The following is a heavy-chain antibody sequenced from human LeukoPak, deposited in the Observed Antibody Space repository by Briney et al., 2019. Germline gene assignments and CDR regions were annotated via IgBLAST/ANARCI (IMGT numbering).Heavy chain of an antibody. Sequence: ASVKVCCKASGYTFIGYYMHWVRQAPGQGLERMGRINPNSGGTNYAQKFQGRVTMTRDTSISTAYMELSRLRSDDTAVYYCARSAQISSTSSLGMDVWGQGTTVTVSS. V-gene: IGHV1-2*06. CDR3: ARSAQISSTSSLGMDV. CDR2: INPNSGGT. D-gene: IGHD2-2*01. CDR1: GYTFIGYY. J-gene: IGHJ6*02.